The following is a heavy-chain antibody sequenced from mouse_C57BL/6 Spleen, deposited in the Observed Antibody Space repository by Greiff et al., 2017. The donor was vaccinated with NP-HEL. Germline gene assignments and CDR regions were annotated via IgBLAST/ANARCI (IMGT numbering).Heavy chain of an antibody. V-gene: IGHV5-4*01. J-gene: IGHJ4*01. CDR1: GFTFSSYA. CDR2: ISDGGSYT. CDR3: ARDRNDYYAMDY. Sequence: EVKVVESGGGLVKPGGSLKLSCAASGFTFSSYAMSWVRQTPEKRLEWVATISDGGSYTYYPDNVKGRFTISRDNATNNLYLQMSHLKSEDTAMYYCARDRNDYYAMDYWGQGTSVTVSA.